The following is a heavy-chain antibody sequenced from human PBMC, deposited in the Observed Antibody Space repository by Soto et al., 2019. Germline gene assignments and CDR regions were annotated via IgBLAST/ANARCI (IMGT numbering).Heavy chain of an antibody. D-gene: IGHD5-12*01. V-gene: IGHV3-21*01. CDR2: ISSSSSYI. CDR1: GFTFSSYS. J-gene: IGHJ4*02. CDR3: ARTARDGYNYHLDY. Sequence: EVQLVESGGGLVKPGGSLRLSCAASGFTFSSYSMNWVRQAPGKGLEWVSSISSSSSYIYYADSVKGRFTISRDNAKNSLYLQMNSLRDEDTAVYYCARTARDGYNYHLDYWGQGTLVTVSS.